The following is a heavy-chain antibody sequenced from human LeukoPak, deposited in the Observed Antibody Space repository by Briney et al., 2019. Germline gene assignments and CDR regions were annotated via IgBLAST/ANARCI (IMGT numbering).Heavy chain of an antibody. CDR1: GFTFSSYG. Sequence: GRSLRRSCAASGFTFSSYGMHWVRQAPGKGLEWVAVISYDGSNKYYADSVKGRFTISRDNSKNTLYLQMNSLRAEDTAVYYCAKLAKYFYGSETYYFFEHWGQGTPVTASS. CDR3: AKLAKYFYGSETYYFFEH. D-gene: IGHD3-10*01. V-gene: IGHV3-30*18. CDR2: ISYDGSNK. J-gene: IGHJ4*02.